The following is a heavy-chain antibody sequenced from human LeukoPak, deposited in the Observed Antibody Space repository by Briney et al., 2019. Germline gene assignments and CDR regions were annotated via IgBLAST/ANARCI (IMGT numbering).Heavy chain of an antibody. CDR3: ARGHNWNDRGAFDI. CDR2: IYSGGST. Sequence: GGSLRVSCAAPGFTVSSNYMSRVRQAPGKGLEWVSSIYSGGSTYYADSVKGRFTISRDSSKNTLYLQMSSLRAEDTAVYYCARGHNWNDRGAFDIWGQGTMVTVSS. CDR1: GFTVSSNY. J-gene: IGHJ3*02. V-gene: IGHV3-53*01. D-gene: IGHD1-1*01.